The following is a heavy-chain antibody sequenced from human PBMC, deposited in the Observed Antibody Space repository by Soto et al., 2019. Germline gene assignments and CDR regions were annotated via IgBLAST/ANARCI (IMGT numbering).Heavy chain of an antibody. Sequence: QVQQQPWGAGLLKPSETLSLTCAVYAGSFSHYYWNWIRQSPGKGLEWIGKINHSGSSNYNPSLRSRVSISVDMSKNQFALRLTSVTAADTAVYYCARGGSSDWQVALDIWGQGTMVTVSS. V-gene: IGHV4-34*01. J-gene: IGHJ3*02. CDR2: INHSGSS. CDR1: AGSFSHYY. CDR3: ARGGSSDWQVALDI. D-gene: IGHD6-19*01.